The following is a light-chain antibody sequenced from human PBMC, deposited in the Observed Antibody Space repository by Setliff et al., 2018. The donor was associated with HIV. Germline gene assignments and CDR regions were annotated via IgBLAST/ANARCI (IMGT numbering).Light chain of an antibody. CDR3: AAWDDSLNGYV. CDR1: FSSLGRNT. V-gene: IGLV1-44*01. J-gene: IGLJ1*01. Sequence: SALTQPPSASGTPGQRVTISCSGSFSSLGRNTVNWYQQLPGTAPKLLIFANFQRPSGVPDRFSGSKSGTSASLAISRLQSEDESEYYCAAWDDSLNGYVFGTGTKVTVL. CDR2: ANF.